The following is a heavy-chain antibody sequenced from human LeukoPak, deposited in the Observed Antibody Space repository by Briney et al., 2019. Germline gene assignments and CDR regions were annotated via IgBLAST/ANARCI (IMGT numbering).Heavy chain of an antibody. J-gene: IGHJ5*02. CDR1: GFTFSSYG. CDR2: IRYDGSDK. D-gene: IGHD2-2*01. CDR3: AKDHRVVQDP. Sequence: GGSLRLSCAASGFTFSSYGMHWVRQAPGKGLEWVAFIRYDGSDKYYADSVKGRFTISRDNSKNTLYLQMNSLRAEDTAVYYCAKDHRVVQDPRGQGTLVTVSS. V-gene: IGHV3-30*02.